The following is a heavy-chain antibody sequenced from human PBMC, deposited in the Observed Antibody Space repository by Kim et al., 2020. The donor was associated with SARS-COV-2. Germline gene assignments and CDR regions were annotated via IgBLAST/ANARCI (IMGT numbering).Heavy chain of an antibody. CDR3: ARASSREGLLWFGELYWFDP. CDR2: ISAYNGNT. J-gene: IGHJ5*02. D-gene: IGHD3-10*01. Sequence: ASVKVSCKASGYTFTSYGISWVRQAPGQGLEWMGWISAYNGNTNYAQKLQGRVTMTTDTSTSTAYMELRSLRSDDTAVYYCARASSREGLLWFGELYWFDPWGQGTLVTVSS. CDR1: GYTFTSYG. V-gene: IGHV1-18*01.